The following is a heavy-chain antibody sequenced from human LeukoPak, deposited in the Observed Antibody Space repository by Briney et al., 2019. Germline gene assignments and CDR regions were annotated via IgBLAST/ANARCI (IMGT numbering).Heavy chain of an antibody. CDR2: IYYSGST. D-gene: IGHD3-9*01. V-gene: IGHV4-59*01. J-gene: IGHJ5*02. CDR3: ARAPSGYDILTGYYIGNWFDP. CDR1: GGSISSYY. Sequence: PSGTLSLTCTVSGGSISSYYWSWIRQPPGKGLEWIGYIYYSGSTNYNPSLKSRVTISVDTSKNQFSLKLSSVTAADTAVYYCARAPSGYDILTGYYIGNWFDPWGQGTLVTVSS.